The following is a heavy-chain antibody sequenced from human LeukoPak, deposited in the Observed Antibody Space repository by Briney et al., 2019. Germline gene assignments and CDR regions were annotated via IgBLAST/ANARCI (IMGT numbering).Heavy chain of an antibody. CDR2: IKSKTDGGTT. CDR1: GFTFSNAR. J-gene: IGHJ4*02. V-gene: IGHV3-15*01. D-gene: IGHD3-22*01. CDR3: SAGLYDSGGVDQ. Sequence: PGGSLRLSCAASGFTFSNARMSWVRQAPGKGLEWVGRIKSKTDGGTTEYPAPVRGRFTISRDDSKNTLYLQMNSLKIEDTAVYYCSAGLYDSGGVDQWGQGTLVTVSS.